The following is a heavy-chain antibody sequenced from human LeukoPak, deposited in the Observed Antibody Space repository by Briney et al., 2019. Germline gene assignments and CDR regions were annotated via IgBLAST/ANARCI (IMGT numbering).Heavy chain of an antibody. V-gene: IGHV3-23*01. D-gene: IGHD6-13*01. CDR1: GFTFSSYA. CDR2: ISGSGGST. CDR3: ARRGAAGTYYFDY. J-gene: IGHJ4*02. Sequence: GGSLTLSCAASGFTFSSYAMSWVRQAPAKGLEWVSSISGSGGSTYYADSVKGRFTVSRDNSKNTLYLQTTSLRAEDTALYYCARRGAAGTYYFDYWGQGTLVTVSS.